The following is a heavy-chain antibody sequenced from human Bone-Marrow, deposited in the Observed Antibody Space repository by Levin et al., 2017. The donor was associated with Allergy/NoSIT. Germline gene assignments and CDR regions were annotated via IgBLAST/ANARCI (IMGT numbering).Heavy chain of an antibody. D-gene: IGHD3-22*01. CDR2: ISGSGGNT. J-gene: IGHJ4*02. CDR1: GFIFRNYA. Sequence: GGSLRLSCAASGFIFRNYAMNWVRQAPGKGLEWVSQISGSGGNTHYADSVKGRLTISRDNSKNTLYLQMNSLRVEDTAVYYCAGYDTSAYHSPFDYWGQGTLVTVSS. V-gene: IGHV3-23*01. CDR3: AGYDTSAYHSPFDY.